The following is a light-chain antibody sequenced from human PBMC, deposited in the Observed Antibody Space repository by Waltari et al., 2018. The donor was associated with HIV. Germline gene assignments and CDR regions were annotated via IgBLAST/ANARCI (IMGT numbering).Light chain of an antibody. J-gene: IGLJ2*01. CDR2: QDW. CDR1: KLGDKY. Sequence: SYELTQPPSVSVSPGQTANITCSGDKLGDKYVCWYQQKPGQSPVLVIYQDWKRPSGVPERFSGSNSGNTATLTISGTQAMDEADYYCQAWDSSTVVFGGGTKLTVL. V-gene: IGLV3-1*01. CDR3: QAWDSSTVV.